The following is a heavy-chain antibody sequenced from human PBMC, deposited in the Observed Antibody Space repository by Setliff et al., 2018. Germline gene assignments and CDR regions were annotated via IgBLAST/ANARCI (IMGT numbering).Heavy chain of an antibody. CDR1: GFTFSSYG. V-gene: IGHV3-30*18. D-gene: IGHD3-22*01. CDR3: ANWYYYDSSGYFPDAFDI. CDR2: ISYDGSNK. J-gene: IGHJ3*02. Sequence: PGGSLRLSCAASGFTFSSYGMHWVRQAPGKGLEWVAVISYDGSNKYYADSVKGRFTTSRDNSKNTLYLQMNSLRAEDTAVYYCANWYYYDSSGYFPDAFDIWGQGTMVTVSS.